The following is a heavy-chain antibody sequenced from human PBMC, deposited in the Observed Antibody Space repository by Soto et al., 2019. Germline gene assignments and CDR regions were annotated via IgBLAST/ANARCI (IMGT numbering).Heavy chain of an antibody. D-gene: IGHD5-18*01. Sequence: SGAEVKKTGASVQVSCKASGYSFTSYGISWVRQAAGQGLEWMAWISGYNGKTRFAPKYQGRLTMTIDTSTSTAYMDLRSLRSDDAAMYYCARDKMVNTANWFDLWGQGTLVTVSS. CDR2: ISGYNGKT. CDR1: GYSFTSYG. CDR3: ARDKMVNTANWFDL. V-gene: IGHV1-18*01. J-gene: IGHJ5*02.